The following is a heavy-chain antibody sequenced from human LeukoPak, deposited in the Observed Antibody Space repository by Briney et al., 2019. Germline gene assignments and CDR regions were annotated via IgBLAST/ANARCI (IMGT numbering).Heavy chain of an antibody. CDR3: AREVDWLDP. CDR1: GYTFNSYA. Sequence: VASVKVSCKASGYTFNSYAMHWVRQAPGQTLQWLGWINPANGYTKYSHQIQGRVTITRDISASTAYMELSSLTFEDTAVYYCAREVDWLDPWGQGTLVTVSS. CDR2: INPANGYT. D-gene: IGHD1-26*01. V-gene: IGHV1-3*01. J-gene: IGHJ5*02.